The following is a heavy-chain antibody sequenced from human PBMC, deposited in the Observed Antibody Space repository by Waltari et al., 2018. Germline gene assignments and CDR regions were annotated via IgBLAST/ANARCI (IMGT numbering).Heavy chain of an antibody. CDR3: ARQGVPAAIEDYFDY. CDR2: ISPGDSDT. D-gene: IGHD2-2*01. Sequence: EVQLVQSGAEVKKPGESLKISCKGSGYSFTSYWIGWVRQMPGKGLESMGIISPGDSDTRDSPAFQGQVTISADKSISTAYLQWSSLKASDTAMYYCARQGVPAAIEDYFDYWGQGTLVTVSS. V-gene: IGHV5-51*01. J-gene: IGHJ4*02. CDR1: GYSFTSYW.